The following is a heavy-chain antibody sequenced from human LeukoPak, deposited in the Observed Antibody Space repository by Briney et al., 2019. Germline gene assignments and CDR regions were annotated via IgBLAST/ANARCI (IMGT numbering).Heavy chain of an antibody. D-gene: IGHD3-10*02. CDR1: GFIFPHYW. CDR2: IMEDGGDK. CDR3: VRDRDYYVFDL. Sequence: GGSLRLSCAASGFIFPHYWMTWVRQAPGKGLEWVANIMEDGGDKQYADSVKGRFTISRDNAKNSVYLQMDGLRAEDTAVYYCVRDRDYYVFDLWGQGTLVTVSS. V-gene: IGHV3-7*01. J-gene: IGHJ4*02.